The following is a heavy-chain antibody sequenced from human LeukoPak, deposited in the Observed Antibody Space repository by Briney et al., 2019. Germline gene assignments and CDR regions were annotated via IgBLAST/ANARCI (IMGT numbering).Heavy chain of an antibody. Sequence: ASVKVSCKASGYTFTSCYMHWVRQAPGQGLEWMGIINPSGGSTSYAQKFQGRVTMTRDMSTSTVYKELSSLRSEDTAVYYCARGETPPTIGSDWHGFDYWGQGTLVTVSS. CDR1: GYTFTSCY. CDR3: ARGETPPTIGSDWHGFDY. CDR2: INPSGGST. D-gene: IGHD6-19*01. J-gene: IGHJ4*02. V-gene: IGHV1-46*01.